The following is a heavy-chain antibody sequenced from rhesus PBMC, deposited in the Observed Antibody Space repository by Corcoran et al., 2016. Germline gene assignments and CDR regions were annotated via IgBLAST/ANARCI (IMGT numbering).Heavy chain of an antibody. D-gene: IGHD3-34*01. CDR3: ARGMGGSGYFDL. V-gene: IGHV4S10*01. CDR2: IFGRGTST. Sequence: QVQLQESGPGVVKPSETLSLTCAVSGGYISDSYRWSWIRHPPGKGLECLVYIFGRGTSTNYNPSLNVRGTISKDTSKNQFSLKLSSVTAADTAVYYCARGMGGSGYFDLWGPGTPITISS. J-gene: IGHJ2*01. CDR1: GGYISDSYR.